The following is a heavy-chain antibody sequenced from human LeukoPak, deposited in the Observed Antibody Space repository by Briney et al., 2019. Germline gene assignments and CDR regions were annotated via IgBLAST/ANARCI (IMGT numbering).Heavy chain of an antibody. J-gene: IGHJ4*02. CDR1: GFTFSTYG. D-gene: IGHD2-8*01. V-gene: IGHV3-23*01. CDR3: AKDRGYCTNGVCYRD. CDR2: ISGNGGST. Sequence: GGSLRLSCAASGFTFSTYGMHWVRQAPGKGLEWVSTISGNGGSTYYADSVKGRFTISRDNSKNTLYLQMNALRAEDTAVYYCAKDRGYCTNGVCYRDWGQGTLVTVSS.